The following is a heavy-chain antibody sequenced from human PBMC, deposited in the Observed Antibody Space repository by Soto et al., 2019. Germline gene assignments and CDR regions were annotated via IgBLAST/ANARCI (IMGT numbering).Heavy chain of an antibody. V-gene: IGHV4-59*01. CDR3: ARVLGGSYHFDY. CDR1: GDSISSYY. Sequence: SETLSLTCTVSGDSISSYYWSWIRQPPGKGLEWIGYIYYSGSTNYNPSLKSRVTISVDTSKNQFSLKLSSVTAADTAVYYCARVLGGSYHFDYWGQGTLVTVSS. CDR2: IYYSGST. D-gene: IGHD1-26*01. J-gene: IGHJ4*02.